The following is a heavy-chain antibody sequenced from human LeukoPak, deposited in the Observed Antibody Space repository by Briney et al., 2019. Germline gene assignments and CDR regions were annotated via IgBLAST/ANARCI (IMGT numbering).Heavy chain of an antibody. V-gene: IGHV1-18*04. CDR2: ISAYNGNT. Sequence: GESLKISCKGSGYSFTSYWIGWVRQAPGQGLEWMGWISAYNGNTDYAQKFQGRVTMTTDTSTSTAYMELRSLRSDDTAVYYCAREEGAPIAAANVWGLGTMVTVSS. J-gene: IGHJ3*01. CDR3: AREEGAPIAAANV. D-gene: IGHD6-13*01. CDR1: GYSFTSYW.